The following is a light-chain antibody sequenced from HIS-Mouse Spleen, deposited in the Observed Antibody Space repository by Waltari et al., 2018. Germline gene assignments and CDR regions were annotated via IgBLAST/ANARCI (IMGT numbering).Light chain of an antibody. CDR1: KSGDKY. CDR3: QAWDSSTVV. CDR2: QDS. V-gene: IGLV3-1*01. J-gene: IGLJ2*01. Sequence: SYELTPPPSVSVSPGQTASITRSGDKSGDKYACWYQQKPGQSPVLVIYQDSKRPSGIPERFSGSNSGNTATLTISGTQAMDEADYYCQAWDSSTVVFGGGTKLTVL.